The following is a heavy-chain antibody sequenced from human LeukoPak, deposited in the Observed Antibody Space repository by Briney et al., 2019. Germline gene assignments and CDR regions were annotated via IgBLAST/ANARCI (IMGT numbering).Heavy chain of an antibody. Sequence: PGGSLRLSCAASGFTFSSYGMHWVRQAPGKGLEWVAVIWYDGSNKYYADSVKGRFTISRDNSKNTLYLQMNSLRAEDTAVYYCAKSLQYYYDSSGYYLYFDYWGQGTLVTVSS. J-gene: IGHJ4*02. V-gene: IGHV3-33*06. CDR3: AKSLQYYYDSSGYYLYFDY. D-gene: IGHD3-22*01. CDR2: IWYDGSNK. CDR1: GFTFSSYG.